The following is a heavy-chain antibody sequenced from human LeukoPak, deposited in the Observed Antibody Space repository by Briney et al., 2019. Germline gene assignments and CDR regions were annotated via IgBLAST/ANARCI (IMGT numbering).Heavy chain of an antibody. CDR3: ARGRDSSGYYPFDY. V-gene: IGHV4-59*01. D-gene: IGHD3-22*01. CDR1: GGSISSYY. CDR2: IYYSGST. Sequence: SETLSLTSTVSGGSISSYYWSWIRQPPGKGLEWIGYIYYSGSTNYNPSLKSRVTISVDTSKNQFSLKLSSVTAADTAVYYCARGRDSSGYYPFDYWGQGTLVTVSS. J-gene: IGHJ4*02.